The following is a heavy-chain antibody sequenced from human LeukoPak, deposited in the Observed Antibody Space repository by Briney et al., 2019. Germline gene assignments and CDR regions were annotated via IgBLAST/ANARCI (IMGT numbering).Heavy chain of an antibody. CDR3: ARDGAPTYYYDSSGPRLDY. Sequence: PGGSLRLSCAASGFTFSSYAMHWVRQAPGKGLEWVAVISYDGSSKYYADSVKGRFTISRDNSKNTLYLQMNSLRAEDTAVYYCARDGAPTYYYDSSGPRLDYWGQGTLVTVSS. V-gene: IGHV3-30-3*01. D-gene: IGHD3-22*01. CDR1: GFTFSSYA. J-gene: IGHJ4*02. CDR2: ISYDGSSK.